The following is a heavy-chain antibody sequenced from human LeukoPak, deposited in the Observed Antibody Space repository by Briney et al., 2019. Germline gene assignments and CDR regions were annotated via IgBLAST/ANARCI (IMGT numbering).Heavy chain of an antibody. J-gene: IGHJ6*02. V-gene: IGHV4-39*07. CDR3: ARDLSGVVPAAISYYYGMDV. Sequence: SETLSLTCAVSGGSISSSSYYWGWIRQPPGKGLEWIGSIYYSGSTYYNPSLKSRVTISVDTSKNQFSLKLSSVTAADTAVYYCARDLSGVVPAAISYYYGMDVWGQGTTVTVSS. D-gene: IGHD2-2*01. CDR1: GGSISSSSYY. CDR2: IYYSGST.